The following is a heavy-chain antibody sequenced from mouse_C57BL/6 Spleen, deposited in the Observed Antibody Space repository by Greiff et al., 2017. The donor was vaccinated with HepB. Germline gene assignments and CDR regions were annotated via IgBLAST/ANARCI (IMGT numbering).Heavy chain of an antibody. CDR2: IDPETGGT. D-gene: IGHD1-1*01. Sequence: QVQLQQSGAELVRPGASVTLSCKASGYTFTDYEMHWVKQTPVHGLEWIGAIDPETGGTAYNQKFKGKAILTADKSSSTAYMERRRLTSEDSAVYYCTGGSSSEYCDVWGTGATVTVSS. J-gene: IGHJ1*03. V-gene: IGHV1-15*01. CDR1: GYTFTDYE. CDR3: TGGSSSEYCDV.